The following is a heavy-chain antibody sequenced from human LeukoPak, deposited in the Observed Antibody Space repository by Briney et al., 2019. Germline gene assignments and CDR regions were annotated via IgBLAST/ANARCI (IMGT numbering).Heavy chain of an antibody. CDR1: GYTFTSYY. V-gene: IGHV1-46*01. D-gene: IGHD3-16*02. CDR2: INPSGGST. Sequence: ASVKVSCKASGYTFTSYYMHWVRQAPGQGLEWMGIINPSGGSTSYAQKFQGRVTMTRDTSTSTVYMELSSLRSEDTAVYYCARGWTPADYDYVWRSYQIPYYFDYWGQGTLVTVSS. CDR3: ARGWTPADYDYVWRSYQIPYYFDY. J-gene: IGHJ4*02.